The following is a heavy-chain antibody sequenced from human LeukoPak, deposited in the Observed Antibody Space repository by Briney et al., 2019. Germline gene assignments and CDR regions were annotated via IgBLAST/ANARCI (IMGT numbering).Heavy chain of an antibody. J-gene: IGHJ3*02. CDR1: GGSISSYY. CDR3: ARVFRYYDFWSGHPPVAFDI. V-gene: IGHV4-59*01. D-gene: IGHD3-3*01. Sequence: SETLSLTCTVSGGSISSYYWSWIRQPPGKGLERIGYIYYSGSTNYNPSLKSRVTISVDTSKNQFSLKLSSVTAADTAVYYCARVFRYYDFWSGHPPVAFDIWGQGTMVTVSS. CDR2: IYYSGST.